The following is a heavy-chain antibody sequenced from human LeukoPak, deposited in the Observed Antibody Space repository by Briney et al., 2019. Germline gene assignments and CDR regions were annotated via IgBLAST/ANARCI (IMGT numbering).Heavy chain of an antibody. J-gene: IGHJ3*02. D-gene: IGHD4-17*01. CDR1: GGSISSYY. CDR3: ARGTTVTKSAFDI. V-gene: IGHV4-59*01. CDR2: IYYSGST. Sequence: PSETLSLTCTGSGGSISSYYWSWIRQPPGKGLEWIGYIYYSGSTNYNPSLKSRVTISVDTSKNQFSLKLSSVTAADTAVYYCARGTTVTKSAFDIWGQGTMVTVSS.